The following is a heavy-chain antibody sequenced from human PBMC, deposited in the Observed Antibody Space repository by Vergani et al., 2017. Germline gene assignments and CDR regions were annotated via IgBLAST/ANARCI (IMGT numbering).Heavy chain of an antibody. J-gene: IGHJ5*01. CDR3: ARARCIETCYMSNWLDS. CDR2: IKSDGSST. Sequence: DVHLAESGGGFFQPGGSLRLSCSASGFSFNSYWMHWVRQVPGKGLLWGSRIKSDGSSTAYADSVKGRFTISRDNAQNTLYLQMNSLRVEDTGVYYCARARCIETCYMSNWLDSWGQGTLVTVSS. CDR1: GFSFNSYW. V-gene: IGHV3-74*03. D-gene: IGHD3-9*01.